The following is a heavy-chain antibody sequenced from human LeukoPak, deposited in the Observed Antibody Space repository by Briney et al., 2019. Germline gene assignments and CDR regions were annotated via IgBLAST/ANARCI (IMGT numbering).Heavy chain of an antibody. J-gene: IGHJ4*02. Sequence: PSETLSLTCAVSGYSISSGYYWGWIRQPPGKGLEWIGSIYHSGSTYYNPSLKSRVTISVDTSKNQFSLKLSSVTAADTAAYYCARDQSAYSSGWYSNFDYWGQGTLVTVSS. CDR3: ARDQSAYSSGWYSNFDY. D-gene: IGHD6-19*01. V-gene: IGHV4-38-2*02. CDR2: IYHSGST. CDR1: GYSISSGYY.